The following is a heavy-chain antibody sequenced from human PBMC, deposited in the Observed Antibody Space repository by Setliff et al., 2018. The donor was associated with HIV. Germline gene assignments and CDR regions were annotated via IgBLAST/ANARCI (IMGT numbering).Heavy chain of an antibody. Sequence: GASVKVSCKASADTFTNCLINWVRQAPGQGLEWMGRINPNSGGTNYAQKFQGRVTMTRDTSISTAYMELSRLRSDDTAVYYCARPGYYDSSGPYAFDIWGQGTMVTVSS. CDR2: INPNSGGT. CDR1: ADTFTNCL. D-gene: IGHD3-22*01. V-gene: IGHV1-2*06. CDR3: ARPGYYDSSGPYAFDI. J-gene: IGHJ3*02.